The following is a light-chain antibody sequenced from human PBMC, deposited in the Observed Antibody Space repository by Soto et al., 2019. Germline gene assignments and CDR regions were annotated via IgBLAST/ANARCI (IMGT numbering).Light chain of an antibody. V-gene: IGKV3-20*01. CDR1: QSVSSSY. CDR3: QQYGSSPLFT. CDR2: GAS. Sequence: EIVLTQSPGTLSLSPGERATLSCRASQSVSSSYLAWYQQKPGQAPRLLMYGASSRATGIPDRFSGSGSGTDFTLTINRLEPEDFAVYYCQQYGSSPLFTFGPGTNVDIK. J-gene: IGKJ3*01.